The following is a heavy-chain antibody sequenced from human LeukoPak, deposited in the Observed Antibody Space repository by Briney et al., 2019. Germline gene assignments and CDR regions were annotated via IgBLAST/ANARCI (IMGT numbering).Heavy chain of an antibody. J-gene: IGHJ6*03. D-gene: IGHD3-16*01. Sequence: GGSLRLSCAASGFKFSSYGMHWVRQAPGKGLEWVAVSYDGSNKYFADSVKGRFTISRRNSKNTLYLQMNSLRPDDTAVYYCAKSGGGDYYYYYYMDVWGKGTTVTVSS. CDR1: GFKFSSYG. V-gene: IGHV3-30*18. CDR2: SYDGSNK. CDR3: AKSGGGDYYYYYYMDV.